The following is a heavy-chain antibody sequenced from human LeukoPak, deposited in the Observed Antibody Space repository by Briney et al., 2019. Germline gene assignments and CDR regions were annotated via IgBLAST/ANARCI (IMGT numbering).Heavy chain of an antibody. CDR2: INTNTGNP. V-gene: IGHV7-4-1*02. J-gene: IGHJ6*03. D-gene: IGHD2-15*01. CDR1: GYTFTSYA. CDR3: ARKSVAATPRDIVYQYYSMDV. Sequence: AAVKVSCKASGYTFTSYAMNWVRQAPGQGLEWMGWINTNTGNPTYAQGFTGRFVFSLDTSVSTAYLQISSLKAEDTAVYYCARKSVAATPRDIVYQYYSMDVWGKGTTVTVSS.